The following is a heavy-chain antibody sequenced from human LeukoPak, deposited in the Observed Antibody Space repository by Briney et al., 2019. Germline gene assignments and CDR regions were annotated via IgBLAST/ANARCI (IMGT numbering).Heavy chain of an antibody. CDR3: AKGDSSGSYNDY. CDR1: GFTFSSYA. D-gene: IGHD3-22*01. Sequence: PGGSLRLSCAASGFTFSSYAMHWVRQAPGKGLEWVSAISGNGGDTYYADSVKGRFTISRDNSKNTLFLQMNSLRAEDTAVYYCAKGDSSGSYNDYWGQGTLVTVSS. V-gene: IGHV3-23*01. CDR2: ISGNGGDT. J-gene: IGHJ4*02.